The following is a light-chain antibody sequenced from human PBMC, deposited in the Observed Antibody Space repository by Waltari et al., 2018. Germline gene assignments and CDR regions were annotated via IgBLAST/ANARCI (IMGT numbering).Light chain of an antibody. V-gene: IGLV2-8*01. CDR2: DVN. J-gene: IGLJ3*02. CDR3: SAFAGSNNFGV. CDR1: SRDIGGRNF. Sequence: QSALTQPPSASGSPGQSVTISCTGTSRDIGGRNFFSWYQQRPGKAPRFLIYDVNKRPSGVSDRFSGSKSGNTASLTVSGLQPDDEATYYCSAFAGSNNFGVFGGGTKLTVL.